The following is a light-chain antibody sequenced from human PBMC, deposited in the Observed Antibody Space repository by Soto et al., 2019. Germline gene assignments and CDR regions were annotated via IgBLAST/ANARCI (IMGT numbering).Light chain of an antibody. CDR3: QQRSNWQGAT. CDR2: DAS. J-gene: IGKJ4*01. Sequence: EIVVTQSPANLSLSPGERATLSCRASQSVSSYLAWYQQKPAQAPRLLIYDASNRATGIPAGFSGSGSGKDFTLTIRSLEPEDFAVYYCQQRSNWQGATFGGGTKVEIK. CDR1: QSVSSY. V-gene: IGKV3-11*01.